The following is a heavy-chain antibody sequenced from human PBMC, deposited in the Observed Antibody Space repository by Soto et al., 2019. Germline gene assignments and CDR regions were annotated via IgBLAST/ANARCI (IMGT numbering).Heavy chain of an antibody. J-gene: IGHJ6*02. CDR1: GFTFGSYG. CDR2: ISYDGNNE. D-gene: IGHD5-18*01. V-gene: IGHV3-30*18. CDR3: AKVRRNGYGQSGGMDV. Sequence: QVQLVESGGGVVQPGRSLRLSCAASGFTFGSYGMHWVRQAPGKGLEWVAVISYDGNNEKYADSVKGRFTISRDNAKNTLNLQVNSLRVEATAMYYCAKVRRNGYGQSGGMDVWGQGTTVTVS.